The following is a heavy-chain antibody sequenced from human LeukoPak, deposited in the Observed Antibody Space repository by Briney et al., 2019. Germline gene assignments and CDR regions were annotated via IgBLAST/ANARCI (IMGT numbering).Heavy chain of an antibody. CDR2: ISGSGTTT. Sequence: GGSLRLSCAASGFTFSSYEMNWVRQAPGKGLEWVSYISGSGTTTYYADSVKGRFTMSRDNAKNSLYLQMNGLGAEETAVYYCVRDYYFGSGRFHYWGQGTPVTVSS. V-gene: IGHV3-48*03. CDR3: VRDYYFGSGRFHY. D-gene: IGHD3-10*01. CDR1: GFTFSSYE. J-gene: IGHJ4*02.